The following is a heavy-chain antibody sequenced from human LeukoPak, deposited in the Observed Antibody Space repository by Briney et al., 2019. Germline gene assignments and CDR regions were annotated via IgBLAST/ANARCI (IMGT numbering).Heavy chain of an antibody. CDR3: TRDPSNTSGWYIYFDY. CDR2: ISTYNGDT. V-gene: IGHV1-18*04. D-gene: IGHD6-19*01. CDR1: GYTFTNYY. J-gene: IGHJ4*02. Sequence: ASVKVSCKASGYTFTNYYIHWVRQAPGQGLEWMGWISTYNGDTNYAQNFQGRVTMTTDTSTSTAFMELRSLRSDDTAVYHCTRDPSNTSGWYIYFDYWGQGTPVTVSP.